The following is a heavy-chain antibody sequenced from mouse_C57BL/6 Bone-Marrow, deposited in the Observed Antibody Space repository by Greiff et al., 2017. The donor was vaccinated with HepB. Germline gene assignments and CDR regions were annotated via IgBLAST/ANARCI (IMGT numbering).Heavy chain of an antibody. D-gene: IGHD1-1*01. CDR1: GYTFTSYW. V-gene: IGHV1-59*01. CDR3: ARGDGSRLAY. Sequence: QVQLQQPGAELVRPGTSVKLSCKASGYTFTSYWMHWVKQRPGQGLEWIGVIDPSDSYTNYNQKFTGKATLTVDTSSSTAYMQLSSLTSEDSAVYYCARGDGSRLAYWGQGTLVTVSA. J-gene: IGHJ3*01. CDR2: IDPSDSYT.